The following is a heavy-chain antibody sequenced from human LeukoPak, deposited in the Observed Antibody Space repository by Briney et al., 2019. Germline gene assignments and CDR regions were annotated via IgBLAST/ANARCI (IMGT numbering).Heavy chain of an antibody. Sequence: PSETLSLTCTVSGGSISSYYWSWIRQPPGKGLEWIGYIYYSGSTNYNPSLKSRVTISVDASKNQFSLKLSSGTAADTAVYYCASFWSGYAQGPRYYYMDVWGKGTTVTVSS. J-gene: IGHJ6*03. CDR3: ASFWSGYAQGPRYYYMDV. V-gene: IGHV4-59*01. CDR2: IYYSGST. D-gene: IGHD3-3*01. CDR1: GGSISSYY.